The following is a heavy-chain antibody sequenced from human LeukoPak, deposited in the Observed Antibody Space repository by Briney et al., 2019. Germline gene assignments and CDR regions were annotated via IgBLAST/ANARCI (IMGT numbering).Heavy chain of an antibody. CDR2: MNPNSGNT. D-gene: IGHD2-2*01. J-gene: IGHJ5*02. V-gene: IGHV1-8*03. CDR3: ARGLFSSTSCYQNWFDP. CDR1: GYTFTSCD. Sequence: GASVKVSCKASGYTFTSCDINWVRQATGQGLEWMGWMNPNSGNTGYAQKFQGRVTITRNTSISTAYMELSSLRSEDTAVYYCARGLFSSTSCYQNWFDPWGQGTLVTVSS.